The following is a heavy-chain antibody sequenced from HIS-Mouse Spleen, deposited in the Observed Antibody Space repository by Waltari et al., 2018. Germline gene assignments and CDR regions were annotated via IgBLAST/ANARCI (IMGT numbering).Heavy chain of an antibody. CDR3: ARMGPASGSYGDY. D-gene: IGHD1-26*01. Sequence: QVQLQQWGAGLLKPSETLSLTCAVYGGSFSGYYWSWIRQPPGKGLGWIGEINHSGSTNYNPSLKGRVTISVDTSKNQFSLKLSSVTAADTAVYYCARMGPASGSYGDYWGQGTLVTVSS. V-gene: IGHV4-34*01. CDR1: GGSFSGYY. CDR2: INHSGST. J-gene: IGHJ4*02.